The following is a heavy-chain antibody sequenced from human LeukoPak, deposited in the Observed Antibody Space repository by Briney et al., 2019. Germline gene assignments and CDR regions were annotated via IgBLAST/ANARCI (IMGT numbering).Heavy chain of an antibody. CDR1: GGSFSGYY. CDR3: ARGRRYYDSSGYYLSWFDY. V-gene: IGHV4-34*01. CDR2: INHSGST. Sequence: SETLTLTCAVYGGSFSGYYWSWIRQPPGKGLEWIGEINHSGSTNYNPSLKSRVTISVDTSKNQFSLKLSSVTAADTAVYYCARGRRYYDSSGYYLSWFDYWGQGTRVTVSS. J-gene: IGHJ4*02. D-gene: IGHD3-22*01.